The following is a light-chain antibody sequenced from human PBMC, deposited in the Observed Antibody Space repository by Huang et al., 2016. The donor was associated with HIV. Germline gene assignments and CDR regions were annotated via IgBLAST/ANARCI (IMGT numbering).Light chain of an antibody. J-gene: IGKJ2*01. CDR3: QQSHSIPHT. V-gene: IGKV1-39*01. Sequence: DIQMTQSPYSLSASVGDIVTIPCRKSHNLANSLNWYQQKSGAAPVLLIYGASNLQTGVSSRFSGGGSGTDFTLTITNLRPEDFATYYCQQSHSIPHTFGQGTRLE. CDR1: HNLANS. CDR2: GAS.